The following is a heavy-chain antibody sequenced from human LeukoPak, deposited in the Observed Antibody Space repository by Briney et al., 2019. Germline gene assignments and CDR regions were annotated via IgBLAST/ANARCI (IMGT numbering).Heavy chain of an antibody. Sequence: GGSLRLSCAASGFTFSSYAMSWVRQAPGKGLEWVSAISGSGGSTYYADSVKGRFTISRDNSKNTLYLQMNSLRAEDTAVYYCAKPYSYGLHYYYYMDVWGKGTTVTVSS. CDR3: AKPYSYGLHYYYYMDV. J-gene: IGHJ6*03. CDR2: ISGSGGST. CDR1: GFTFSSYA. D-gene: IGHD5-18*01. V-gene: IGHV3-23*01.